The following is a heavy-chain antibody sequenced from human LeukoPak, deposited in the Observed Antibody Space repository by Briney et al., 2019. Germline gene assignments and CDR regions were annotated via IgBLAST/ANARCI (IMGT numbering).Heavy chain of an antibody. CDR2: IYYSGST. J-gene: IGHJ5*02. V-gene: IGHV4-39*01. CDR1: SGSISSSSYY. Sequence: SETLSLTCTVSSGSISSSSYYWGWIRQPPGRGLEWIGSIYYSGSTFYNPSLKSRVTISVDTSKNQFSLKLSSVTAADTVVYYCARHLGCSGGSCYSDNWFDPWGQGTLVTASS. CDR3: ARHLGCSGGSCYSDNWFDP. D-gene: IGHD2-15*01.